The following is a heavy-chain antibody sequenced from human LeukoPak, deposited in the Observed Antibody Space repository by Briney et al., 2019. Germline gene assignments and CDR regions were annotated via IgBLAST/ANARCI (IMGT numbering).Heavy chain of an antibody. Sequence: GGSLRVSCAASGFTFSSYSMTWVRQDPGRGLEWVSSISSSSSYIYYADSVKGRFTISRDNAKNSLYLQMNSLRAEDTAVYYCAREEAFDIWGQGTMVTVSS. V-gene: IGHV3-21*01. CDR3: AREEAFDI. CDR1: GFTFSSYS. CDR2: ISSSSSYI. J-gene: IGHJ3*02.